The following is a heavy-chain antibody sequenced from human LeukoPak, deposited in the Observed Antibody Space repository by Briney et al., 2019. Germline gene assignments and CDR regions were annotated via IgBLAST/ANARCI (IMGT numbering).Heavy chain of an antibody. CDR3: ARLYSSSWYEDEYFQH. D-gene: IGHD6-13*01. CDR2: IKQDGSEK. Sequence: GGSLRLSCAASGFTFSSYRMSWVRQAPGKGLEWVANIKQDGSEKYYVDSVKGRFTISRDNAKNSLYLQMNSLRAEDTAVYYCARLYSSSWYEDEYFQHWGQGTLVTVSS. J-gene: IGHJ1*01. V-gene: IGHV3-7*01. CDR1: GFTFSSYR.